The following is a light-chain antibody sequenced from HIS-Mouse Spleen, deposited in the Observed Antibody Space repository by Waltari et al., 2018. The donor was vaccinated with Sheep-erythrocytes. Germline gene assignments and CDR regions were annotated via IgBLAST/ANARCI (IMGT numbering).Light chain of an antibody. J-gene: IGKJ4*01. CDR1: QDLSNY. CDR2: DAS. CDR3: QQYDNLLT. V-gene: IGKV1-33*01. Sequence: DIQMPQSQSSLSASVGDRVTITCQASQDLSNYLNWYQQKPGKAPKLLIYDASNLETGVPSRFSGSGSGTDFTFTISSLQPEDIATYYCQQYDNLLTFGGGTKVEIK.